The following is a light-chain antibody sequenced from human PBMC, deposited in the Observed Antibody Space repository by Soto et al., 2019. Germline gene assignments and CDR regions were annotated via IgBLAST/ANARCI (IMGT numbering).Light chain of an antibody. Sequence: AIRMTQSPSSFSASTGDRVTITCRASQGISSYLAWYQQKPGKAPKLLIYAASTLQSGVPSRFSGSGSGTDFTLTISCLQSEDFATYYCQQYYSCPPLTFGGGTKVEIK. CDR1: QGISSY. CDR2: AAS. V-gene: IGKV1-8*01. CDR3: QQYYSCPPLT. J-gene: IGKJ4*01.